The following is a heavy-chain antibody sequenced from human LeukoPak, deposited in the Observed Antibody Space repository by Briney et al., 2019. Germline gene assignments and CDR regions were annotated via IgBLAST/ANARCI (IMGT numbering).Heavy chain of an antibody. CDR1: GFTFSSYW. CDR2: INSDGIST. Sequence: GGSLRLSCAASGFTFSSYWMHWVRQAPGKGLVWVSRINSDGISTKYADSVKGRFAISRDNAKNTLFLQMNSLRAQDTAVYYCASAPPGIAAYFDYWGQGTLVTVSS. V-gene: IGHV3-74*03. J-gene: IGHJ4*02. CDR3: ASAPPGIAAYFDY. D-gene: IGHD6-13*01.